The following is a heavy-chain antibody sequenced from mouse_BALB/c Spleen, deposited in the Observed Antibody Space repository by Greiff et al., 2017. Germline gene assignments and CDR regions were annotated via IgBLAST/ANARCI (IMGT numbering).Heavy chain of an antibody. D-gene: IGHD2-3*01. V-gene: IGHV5-6-5*01. CDR1: GFTFSSYA. J-gene: IGHJ4*01. CDR2: ISSGGST. CDR3: ARGDGYLYAMDY. Sequence: EVMLVESGGGLVKPGGSLKLSCAASGFTFSSYAMSWVRQTPEKRLEWVASISSGGSTYYPDSVKGRFTISRDNARNILYLQMSSLRSEDTAMYYCARGDGYLYAMDYWGQGTSVTVSA.